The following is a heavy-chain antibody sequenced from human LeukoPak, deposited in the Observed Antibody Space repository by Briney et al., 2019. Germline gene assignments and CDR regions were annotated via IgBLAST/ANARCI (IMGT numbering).Heavy chain of an antibody. CDR1: GGTFSSYA. V-gene: IGHV1-69*01. CDR3: ARVRGSEKGDCSSTSCSFDY. J-gene: IGHJ4*02. CDR2: IIPIFGTA. Sequence: SVKVSCKASGGTFSSYAISWVRQAPGQGLEWMGGIIPIFGTANYAQKFQGRVTITADESTSTAYMELSSLRSEDTAVYYCARVRGSEKGDCSSTSCSFDYWGQGTLVTVSS. D-gene: IGHD2-2*01.